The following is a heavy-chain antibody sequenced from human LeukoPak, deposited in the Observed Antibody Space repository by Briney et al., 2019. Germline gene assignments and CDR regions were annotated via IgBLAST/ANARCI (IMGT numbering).Heavy chain of an antibody. J-gene: IGHJ4*02. D-gene: IGHD5-18*01. Sequence: GGSLRLSCAASGFTFTKAGIHWVRLAAGKGLEWVSFISHDGTNKYYSDSVDGRFIVSRLNSQNTVYLQMNDLRPEDTATYYCASEDVDTGDFWGQGTLVTVSS. CDR1: GFTFTKAG. V-gene: IGHV3-30*01. CDR3: ASEDVDTGDF. CDR2: ISHDGTNK.